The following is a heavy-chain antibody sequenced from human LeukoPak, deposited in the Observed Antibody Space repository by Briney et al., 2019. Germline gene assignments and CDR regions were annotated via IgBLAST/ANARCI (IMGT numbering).Heavy chain of an antibody. CDR1: GYTFTSYY. J-gene: IGHJ4*02. V-gene: IGHV1-46*01. D-gene: IGHD2-15*01. Sequence: ASVKVSCKASGYTFTSYYMHWVRQAPGQGLEWMGIINPSGGSTSYAQKLQGRVTMTTDTSTSTAYMELRSLRSDDTAVYYCARAPPDHTPGGYWGQGTLVTVSS. CDR3: ARAPPDHTPGGY. CDR2: INPSGGST.